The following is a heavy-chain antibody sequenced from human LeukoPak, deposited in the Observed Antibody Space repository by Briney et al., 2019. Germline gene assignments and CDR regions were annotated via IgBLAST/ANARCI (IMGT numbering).Heavy chain of an antibody. D-gene: IGHD3-22*01. CDR3: ARPHGSSGYYSVVGAFDI. J-gene: IGHJ3*02. Sequence: GASVKVSCKASGYTFTSYAMHWVRQAPGQRLEWMGWISAYNGNTNYAQKLQGRVTMTTDTSTSTAYMELRSLRSDDTAVYYCARPHGSSGYYSVVGAFDIWGQGTMVTVSS. CDR1: GYTFTSYA. CDR2: ISAYNGNT. V-gene: IGHV1-18*01.